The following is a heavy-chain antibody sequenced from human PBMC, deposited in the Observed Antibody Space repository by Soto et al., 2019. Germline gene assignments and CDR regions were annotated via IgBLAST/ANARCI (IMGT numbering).Heavy chain of an antibody. CDR1: GFTFRSYG. Sequence: PGGSLRLSCAASGFTFRSYGMNWVRQAPGKGLEWVSYISSSSSTIYYADSVKGRITISRDNAKNSLYLQMNSLRDEDTAVYYCARSSNYYDSSGYYNEHFDYWGQGTLVTVSS. V-gene: IGHV3-48*02. CDR2: ISSSSSTI. J-gene: IGHJ4*02. D-gene: IGHD3-22*01. CDR3: ARSSNYYDSSGYYNEHFDY.